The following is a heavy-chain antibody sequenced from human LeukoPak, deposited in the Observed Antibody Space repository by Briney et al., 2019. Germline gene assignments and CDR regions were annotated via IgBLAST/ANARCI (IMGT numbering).Heavy chain of an antibody. CDR3: ARHLQRAWSRWLGPFDY. D-gene: IGHD6-19*01. CDR1: GGSISSSSYY. J-gene: IGHJ4*02. Sequence: SETLSLTCTVSGGSISSSSYYWGWIRQPPGKGLEWIGSIYYSGSTYYNPSLKSRVTISVDTSKNQFSLKLSSVTAADTAVYYCARHLQRAWSRWLGPFDYWGQGTLVTVSS. V-gene: IGHV4-39*01. CDR2: IYYSGST.